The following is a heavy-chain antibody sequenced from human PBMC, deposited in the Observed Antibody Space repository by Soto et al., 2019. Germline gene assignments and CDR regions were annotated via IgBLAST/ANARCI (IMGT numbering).Heavy chain of an antibody. J-gene: IGHJ6*02. Sequence: QVQLVQSGAEVKKPGSSVKVSCKASGGTFSSYAISWVRQAPGQGLEWMGGIIPIFGTANYAQKFQGRVTITADESTSTAYMELSSLRSEDTAVYYCARGSAIAAAGRRYYYYYRMDVWGQGTTVTVSS. D-gene: IGHD6-13*01. CDR3: ARGSAIAAAGRRYYYYYRMDV. V-gene: IGHV1-69*01. CDR1: GGTFSSYA. CDR2: IIPIFGTA.